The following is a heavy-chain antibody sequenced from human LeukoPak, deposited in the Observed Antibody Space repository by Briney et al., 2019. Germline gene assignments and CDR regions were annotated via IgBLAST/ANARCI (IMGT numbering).Heavy chain of an antibody. CDR3: AKDFWSGYRNAMDV. Sequence: GGSLRLSCAASGFTFSSYGMNWVRQAPGKGLKWVAVIWYDGTNKYYADSVKGRFTISRDTSQNTLYLQMNSLRAEDTAVYYCAKDFWSGYRNAMDVWGKGTTVTVSS. J-gene: IGHJ6*03. CDR1: GFTFSSYG. CDR2: IWYDGTNK. D-gene: IGHD3-3*01. V-gene: IGHV3-33*06.